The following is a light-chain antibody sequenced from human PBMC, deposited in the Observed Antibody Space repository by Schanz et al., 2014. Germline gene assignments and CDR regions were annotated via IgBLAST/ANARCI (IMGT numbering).Light chain of an antibody. CDR2: CAS. CDR3: QQYDNWPRT. J-gene: IGKJ2*01. Sequence: EIVLTQSPGTLSLSPGERATLSCRASQSVSSSYLAWYQQKPGQAPRLLIYCASTRATGIPARFSGSGSGTEFTLTISSLQSEDFAVYYCQQYDNWPRTFGQGTKLEIK. CDR1: QSVSSSY. V-gene: IGKV3-15*01.